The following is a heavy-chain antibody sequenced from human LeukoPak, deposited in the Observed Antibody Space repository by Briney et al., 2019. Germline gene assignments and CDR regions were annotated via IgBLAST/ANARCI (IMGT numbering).Heavy chain of an antibody. J-gene: IGHJ4*02. V-gene: IGHV3-30*02. Sequence: GGSLRLSCAASGFTFSSYGMHWVRQAPGKGLEWVAFIRYDGSNKYYADSVKGRFTISRDNSKNMLYLQMNSLRAEDTAVYYCAKDGIHYYDSSGYPAYWGQGTLVTVSS. CDR2: IRYDGSNK. CDR1: GFTFSSYG. CDR3: AKDGIHYYDSSGYPAY. D-gene: IGHD3-22*01.